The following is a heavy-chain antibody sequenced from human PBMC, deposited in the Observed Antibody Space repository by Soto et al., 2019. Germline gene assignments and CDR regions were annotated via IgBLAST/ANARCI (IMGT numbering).Heavy chain of an antibody. V-gene: IGHV1-69*01. CDR1: GGTFSSYA. CDR2: IIPIFGTE. J-gene: IGHJ6*02. Sequence: QVQLVQSGAEVKKPGSSVRVSCKASGGTFSSYAISWVRQAPGQGLEWMGGIIPIFGTENYAQKFQGRVTITADESTRTAYMELSSLRSEDTAVYYCARDRIAGSKYYYGMDVWGQGTTVNVSS. CDR3: ARDRIAGSKYYYGMDV. D-gene: IGHD6-13*01.